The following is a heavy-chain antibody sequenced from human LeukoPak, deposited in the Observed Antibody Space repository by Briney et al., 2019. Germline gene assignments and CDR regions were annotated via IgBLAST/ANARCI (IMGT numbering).Heavy chain of an antibody. Sequence: SETLSLTCAVYGGSFGGYYWSWIRQPPGKGLEWIGEINHSGSTNYNPSLKSRVTISVDTSKNQFSLKLSFVTAADTAVYYCARGGAARPKRFYGYWGQGTLVTVSS. CDR1: GGSFGGYY. J-gene: IGHJ4*02. CDR3: ARGGAARPKRFYGY. CDR2: INHSGST. V-gene: IGHV4-34*01. D-gene: IGHD6-6*01.